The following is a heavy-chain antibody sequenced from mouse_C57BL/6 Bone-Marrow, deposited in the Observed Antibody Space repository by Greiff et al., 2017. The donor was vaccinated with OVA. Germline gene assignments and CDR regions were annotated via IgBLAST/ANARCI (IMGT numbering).Heavy chain of an antibody. Sequence: QVQLKQPGAELVKPGASVKMSCKASGYTFTSYWITWVKQRPGQGLEWIGDIYPGSGSTNYNEKFKSKATLTVDTSSSTAYMQLSSLTSEDSAVYYCASGGRWLLLDDYWGQGTTLTVSS. J-gene: IGHJ2*01. CDR3: ASGGRWLLLDDY. D-gene: IGHD2-3*01. V-gene: IGHV1-55*01. CDR2: IYPGSGST. CDR1: GYTFTSYW.